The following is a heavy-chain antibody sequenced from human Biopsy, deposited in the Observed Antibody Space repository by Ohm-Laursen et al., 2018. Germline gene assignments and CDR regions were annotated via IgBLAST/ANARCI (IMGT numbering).Heavy chain of an antibody. CDR2: ITHSGYT. CDR1: GGSVSSNVHY. D-gene: IGHD2-8*01. Sequence: GTLSLTCTVSGGSVSSNVHYWTWIRQPPGKGLEWIGEITHSGYTNYNPSLKSRVTVSVDTSKNQFSLKLSSVTAADTAVYYCASRLYGPNPIDYWGQGTLVTVSS. J-gene: IGHJ4*02. V-gene: IGHV4-34*01. CDR3: ASRLYGPNPIDY.